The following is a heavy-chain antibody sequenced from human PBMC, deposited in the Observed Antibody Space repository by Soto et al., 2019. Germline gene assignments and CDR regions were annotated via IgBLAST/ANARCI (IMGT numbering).Heavy chain of an antibody. CDR2: IKSKTDGGTT. J-gene: IGHJ3*02. V-gene: IGHV3-15*01. CDR3: TTVSQKAFDI. Sequence: EVRLVESGGGLVKPGGSLRLSCTASGFTFSNAWMNWVRQAPGKGLEWVGRIKSKTDGGTTGYAAIVKGRFTFSRDDSKTTLYLQMDSLKSEDTAVYYCTTVSQKAFDIWGQGTLVTVSS. CDR1: GFTFSNAW.